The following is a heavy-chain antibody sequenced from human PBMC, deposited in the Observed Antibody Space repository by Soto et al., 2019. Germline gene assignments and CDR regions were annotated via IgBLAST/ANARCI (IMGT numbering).Heavy chain of an antibody. Sequence: GASVKVSCKASGYTFTSYGISWVRQAPGQGLEWMGWISAYNGNTNYAQKLQGRVTMTTDTSTSTAYMELRSLRSDDTAVYYCARDNDWRYYDSSGYYYYYGMDVWGQGTTVTVSS. J-gene: IGHJ6*02. CDR2: ISAYNGNT. V-gene: IGHV1-18*01. CDR1: GYTFTSYG. CDR3: ARDNDWRYYDSSGYYYYYGMDV. D-gene: IGHD3-22*01.